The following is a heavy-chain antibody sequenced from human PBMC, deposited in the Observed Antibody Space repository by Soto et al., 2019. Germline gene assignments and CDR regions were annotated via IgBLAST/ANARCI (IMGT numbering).Heavy chain of an antibody. J-gene: IGHJ5*02. Sequence: QVTLKESGPVLVKPTETLTLTCTVSGFSLSSPRMCVSWIRQPPGKALEWLAHIFSNDEKTYNTSLKSRLTSSKNTSKSLVVLTMTNMDPVDTATYFCARMSRSSNWFDPWGQGTLVTVSS. V-gene: IGHV2-26*01. CDR3: ARMSRSSNWFDP. CDR1: GFSLSSPRMC. CDR2: IFSNDEK.